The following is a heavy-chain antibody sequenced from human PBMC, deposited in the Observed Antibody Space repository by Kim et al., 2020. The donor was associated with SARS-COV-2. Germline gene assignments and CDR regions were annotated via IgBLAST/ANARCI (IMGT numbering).Heavy chain of an antibody. D-gene: IGHD3-22*01. Sequence: ASVKVSCKASGYTFSSFGISWVRQAPGQGLEWMGWISVDNGNTKYAQNLQDRVTMTTDTSTNTAYMDLRSLRSDDTAVYYCVRDLDSTGYFRHWGQGTLVTVSS. CDR1: GYTFSSFG. CDR3: VRDLDSTGYFRH. CDR2: ISVDNGNT. V-gene: IGHV1-18*01. J-gene: IGHJ4*02.